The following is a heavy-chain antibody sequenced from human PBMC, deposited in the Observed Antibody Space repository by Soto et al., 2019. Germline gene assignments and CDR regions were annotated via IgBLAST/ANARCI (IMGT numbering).Heavy chain of an antibody. Sequence: SETLSLTCTVSGDSISSSSSYWGWIRPPPVMFLLWIGSIYYTGTTYYNPSLKSRVTITVDTSKKQFSLKLTSVTAADTAVFYCGRGLDGRWLVIDSWGQGTLVTVSS. D-gene: IGHD6-6*01. CDR2: IYYTGTT. V-gene: IGHV4-39*01. CDR1: GDSISSSSSY. CDR3: GRGLDGRWLVIDS. J-gene: IGHJ4*02.